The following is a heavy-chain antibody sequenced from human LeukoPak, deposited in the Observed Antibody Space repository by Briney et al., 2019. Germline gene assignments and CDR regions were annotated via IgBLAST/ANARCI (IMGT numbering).Heavy chain of an antibody. V-gene: IGHV1-69*05. CDR1: GGTFSSYA. J-gene: IGHJ6*02. CDR2: IIPIFGTA. D-gene: IGHD5-18*01. Sequence: ASVKVSCKASGGTFSSYAISWVRQAPGQGLEWMGGIIPIFGTANYAQKFQGRVTITTDESTSTAYMELSSLRSKDTAVYYCARGLPGHSYGYNAAYYYGMDVWGQGTTVTVSS. CDR3: ARGLPGHSYGYNAAYYYGMDV.